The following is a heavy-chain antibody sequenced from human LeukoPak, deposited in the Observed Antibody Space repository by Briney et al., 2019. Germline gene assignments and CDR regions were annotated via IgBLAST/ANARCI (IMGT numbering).Heavy chain of an antibody. CDR1: GGSISSSNW. V-gene: IGHV4-4*02. Sequence: SETLSLTCAVSGGSISSSNWWSWVRQPPGKGLEWIGEIYHSGNTNYNVSLESRVTISVDKSKNQFSLKLSSVTAADTAVYFCARQLRGEAVAGHLQPFDYWGQGTLVTVSS. CDR3: ARQLRGEAVAGHLQPFDY. J-gene: IGHJ4*02. CDR2: IYHSGNT. D-gene: IGHD6-19*01.